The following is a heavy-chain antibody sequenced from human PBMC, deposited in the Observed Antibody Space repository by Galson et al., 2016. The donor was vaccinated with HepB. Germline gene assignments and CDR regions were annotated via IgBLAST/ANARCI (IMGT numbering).Heavy chain of an antibody. V-gene: IGHV3-30-3*01. D-gene: IGHD6-13*01. CDR2: ISYDGSNT. CDR3: ARPLRDMYSSTWSDYWYFDP. CDR1: GFTFSNYA. J-gene: IGHJ2*01. Sequence: SLRLSCAASGFTFSNYAIQWVRQAPGKGLEWVAFISYDGSNTYYADSVKGRFTISRDNSKKTLYLQMNSLRNEDTAVYYCARPLRDMYSSTWSDYWYFDPWGRGTLVTVSS.